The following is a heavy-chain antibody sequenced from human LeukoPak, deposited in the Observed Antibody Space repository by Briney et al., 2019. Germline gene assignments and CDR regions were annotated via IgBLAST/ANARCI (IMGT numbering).Heavy chain of an antibody. CDR1: GGPFSGYY. Sequence: PSETLSLTCAVYGGPFSGYYWSWIRQPPGKGLEWIGEINHSGSTNYNPSLKSRVTISVDTSKNQFSLKLSSVTAADTAVYYCARLWFGAYYFDYWGQGTLVTVSS. CDR3: ARLWFGAYYFDY. CDR2: INHSGST. J-gene: IGHJ4*02. V-gene: IGHV4-34*01. D-gene: IGHD3-10*01.